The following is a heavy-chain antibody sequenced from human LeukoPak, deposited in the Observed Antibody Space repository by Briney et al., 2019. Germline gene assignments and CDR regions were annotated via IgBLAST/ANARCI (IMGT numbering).Heavy chain of an antibody. CDR3: ARGDVAGPSGSYSL. V-gene: IGHV3-74*01. CDR1: GFTFSSYW. CDR2: INSDGSST. J-gene: IGHJ2*01. Sequence: GGSLRLSCAASGFTFSSYWMHWVRQAPGKGLVWVSRINSDGSSTSYADSVKGRFTISRDNAKNTLYLQVNSLRAEDTAVYYCARGDVAGPSGSYSLGGRETVDTVSS. D-gene: IGHD1-26*01.